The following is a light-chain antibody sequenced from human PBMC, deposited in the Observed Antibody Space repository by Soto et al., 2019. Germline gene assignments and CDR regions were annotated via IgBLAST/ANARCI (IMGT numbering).Light chain of an antibody. CDR3: LQLYRYPLT. Sequence: DTQLTQSPSFLSASVGDRVTITCRASPGISNYLAWSQQKPGKAPELLVYSASTLQSGVPSRFSGGGSETEFSLTIGTLQPEDFATYYCLQLYRYPLTFGGGTKVDLK. J-gene: IGKJ4*01. CDR1: PGISNY. V-gene: IGKV1-9*01. CDR2: SAS.